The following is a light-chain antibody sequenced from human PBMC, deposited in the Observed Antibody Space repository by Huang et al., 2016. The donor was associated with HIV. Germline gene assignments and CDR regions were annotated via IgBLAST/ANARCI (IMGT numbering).Light chain of an antibody. J-gene: IGKJ4*01. CDR1: QSVGVY. V-gene: IGKV3-11*01. CDR3: QQRTKWPPVLT. CDR2: EAS. Sequence: DIVLTQSPATLSLSPGDRATLSCRASQSVGVYLAWYQQKPGQAPRLLILEASNMATGIPDRFSGSGAETDFTLTIDSLQPDDFAIYYCQQRTKWPPVLTFGGGTRVEIK.